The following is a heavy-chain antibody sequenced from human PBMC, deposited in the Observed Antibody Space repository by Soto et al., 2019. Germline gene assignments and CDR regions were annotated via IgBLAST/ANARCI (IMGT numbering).Heavy chain of an antibody. J-gene: IGHJ3*02. Sequence: QVQLVESGGGVVQPGRSLRLSCAASGFTFSSYGMHWVRQAPGKGLEWVAVIWYDGSNKYYADSVKGRFTISRDNSKNTLYLQMNSLRAEDTAVYYCARDRPDYGDYPDAFDIWGQGTMVTVSS. CDR1: GFTFSSYG. CDR2: IWYDGSNK. V-gene: IGHV3-33*01. CDR3: ARDRPDYGDYPDAFDI. D-gene: IGHD4-17*01.